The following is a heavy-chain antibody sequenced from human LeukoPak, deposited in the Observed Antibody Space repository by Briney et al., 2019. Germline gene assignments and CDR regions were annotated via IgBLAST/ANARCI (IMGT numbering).Heavy chain of an antibody. Sequence: SETLSLTCSVSGGSTNDYYWNWVRQSPGRGLESIGYIYTDGSTYYKPSLKIRVTISVATSKSQCSLKLTAVTAADTSFYYCVRGDYGLFDYWGQGTLVTVSS. CDR1: GGSTNDYY. V-gene: IGHV4-4*09. CDR2: IYTDGST. J-gene: IGHJ4*02. D-gene: IGHD4-17*01. CDR3: VRGDYGLFDY.